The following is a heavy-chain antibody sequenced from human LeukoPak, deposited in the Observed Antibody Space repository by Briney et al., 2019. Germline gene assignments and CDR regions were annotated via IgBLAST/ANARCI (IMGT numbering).Heavy chain of an antibody. Sequence: PSGGSLRLSCSASGFTFSSYAMTWVRHAPGKGREWVSAISGGGGRTYYADSLGGRFTISRDNSKDMVYLQMNSLKVEDTATYYCGKAGGAWGQGTKVTVSS. CDR3: GKAGGA. V-gene: IGHV3-23*01. CDR2: ISGGGGRT. CDR1: GFTFSSYA. J-gene: IGHJ5*02. D-gene: IGHD3-10*01.